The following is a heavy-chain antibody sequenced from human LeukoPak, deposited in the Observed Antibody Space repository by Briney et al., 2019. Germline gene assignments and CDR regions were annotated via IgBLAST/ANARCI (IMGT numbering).Heavy chain of an antibody. D-gene: IGHD3-9*01. J-gene: IGHJ4*02. CDR2: ISGSGGST. Sequence: GSLRLSCAASGFTFSSYAMSWVRQAPGKGLGWGSAISGSGGSTYYADSVKGRFTISRDNSKNTLYLQMNSLRAEDTAVYYCAKEALGDILTGYYGYWGQGTLVTVSS. V-gene: IGHV3-23*01. CDR3: AKEALGDILTGYYGY. CDR1: GFTFSSYA.